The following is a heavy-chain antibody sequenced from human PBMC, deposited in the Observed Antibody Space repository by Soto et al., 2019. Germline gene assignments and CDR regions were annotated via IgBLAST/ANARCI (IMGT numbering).Heavy chain of an antibody. CDR2: ISGSGGST. D-gene: IGHD2-2*01. J-gene: IGHJ4*02. CDR3: GRCTSTSCHLGSDY. CDR1: GFTCSRYA. Sequence: PWGSLGPSCSACGFTCSRYAMAWVRPAPGKGLEWVSAISGSGGSTYYADSVRGRFTISRDSSTNTLYLQMNSLRAADTAVYYCGRCTSTSCHLGSDYWGQGTLVTVSS. V-gene: IGHV3-23*01.